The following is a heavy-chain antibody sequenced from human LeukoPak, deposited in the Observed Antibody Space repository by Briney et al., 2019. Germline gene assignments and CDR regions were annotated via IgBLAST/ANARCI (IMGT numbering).Heavy chain of an antibody. CDR1: GDSVSSNSAA. V-gene: IGHV6-1*01. Sequence: SQTLSLTCAISGDSVSSNSAAWDWIRQSPSRGLEWLGRTYYRSTWYNDYAVSVRGRITVNPDTSKNQFSLHLNSVTPEDTAVYYCARRLTQYDCFDPWGQGILVTVSS. CDR3: ARRLTQYDCFDP. D-gene: IGHD2-2*01. J-gene: IGHJ5*02. CDR2: TYYRSTWYN.